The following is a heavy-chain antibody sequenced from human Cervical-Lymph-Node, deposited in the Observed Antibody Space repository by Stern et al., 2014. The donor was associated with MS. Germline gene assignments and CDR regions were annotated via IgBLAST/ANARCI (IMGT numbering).Heavy chain of an antibody. D-gene: IGHD3-10*01. CDR2: ISPIIGTA. J-gene: IGHJ4*02. V-gene: IGHV1-69*01. CDR1: GGTFSSSD. CDR3: ALGGFGHYFEY. Sequence: VQLVESWSEVQKPGSSVKVSCRASGGTFSSSDISLVRQAPGQGLEWMGGISPIIGTANYAQKYQGRVTITADESTSTAYMELSSLRSEDTAIYYCALGGFGHYFEYWGQGTLVTVSS.